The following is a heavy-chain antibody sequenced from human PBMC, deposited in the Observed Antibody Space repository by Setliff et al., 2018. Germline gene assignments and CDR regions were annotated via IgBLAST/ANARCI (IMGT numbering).Heavy chain of an antibody. J-gene: IGHJ5*02. CDR3: ARGGNTYAFNWFDP. CDR2: ISSNNGNT. Sequence: TCTVSGGSISSYYWSWVRQAPGQGLEWMGWISSNNGNTNYAQHLQGRVTMTADTSTSTAYMELRSLRSDDTAVYYCARGGNTYAFNWFDPWGQGTLVTVSS. D-gene: IGHD5-18*01. V-gene: IGHV1-18*04. CDR1: GGSISSYY.